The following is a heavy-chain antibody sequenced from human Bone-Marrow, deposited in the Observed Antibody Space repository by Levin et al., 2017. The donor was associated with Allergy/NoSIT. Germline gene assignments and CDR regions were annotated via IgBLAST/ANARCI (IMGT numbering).Heavy chain of an antibody. D-gene: IGHD6-13*01. CDR1: GDSVSSTSAA. CDR3: ARGVSGSAGTSVDYYYYGMDV. V-gene: IGHV6-1*01. J-gene: IGHJ6*02. CDR2: TYYRSKWYN. Sequence: SQTLSLPCAISGDSVSSTSAAWNWIRQSPSRGLEWLGRTYYRSKWYNDYAVSVKSRITINPDTSKNQFSLQLNSVTPEDTAVYYCARGVSGSAGTSVDYYYYGMDVWGQGTTVTVSS.